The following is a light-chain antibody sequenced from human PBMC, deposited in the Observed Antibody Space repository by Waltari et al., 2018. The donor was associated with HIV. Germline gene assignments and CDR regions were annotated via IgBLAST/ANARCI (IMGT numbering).Light chain of an antibody. V-gene: IGLV1-47*01. CDR3: TGWDASLSEYV. Sequence: QSVLTQPPSASGTPGQRVTLSCSGSYSNIGRDNAYWYHTLPGTAPKLLIYKNIQRPSGVPDRFSGSKSGASAYLAISGLRSEDEADYYCTGWDASLSEYVFGPGTRVTV. CDR1: YSNIGRDN. J-gene: IGLJ1*01. CDR2: KNI.